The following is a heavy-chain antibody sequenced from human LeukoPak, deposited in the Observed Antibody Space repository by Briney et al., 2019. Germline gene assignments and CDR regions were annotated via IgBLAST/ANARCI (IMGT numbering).Heavy chain of an antibody. J-gene: IGHJ4*02. CDR2: ISSSGSTI. D-gene: IGHD2-8*02. V-gene: IGHV3-48*03. CDR1: GFTFSSYE. CDR3: ATYRQVLLPFES. Sequence: PGGSLRLSCAASGFTFSSYEMNWVRQAPGKGLEWVSYISSSGSTIYYADSVKGRFTISRDNSKNTVYLQMNSLRAEDTAIYYCATYRQVLLPFESWGQGTLVTVSS.